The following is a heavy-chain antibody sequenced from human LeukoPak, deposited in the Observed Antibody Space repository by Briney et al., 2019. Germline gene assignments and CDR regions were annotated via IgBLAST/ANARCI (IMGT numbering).Heavy chain of an antibody. CDR1: GFTFSSYW. CDR2: IKQDGSEK. Sequence: GGSLRLSCAASGFTFSSYWMSWVRQAAGEGLEWVANIKQDGSEKFYVDSVKGRFTISRDNAKNSLYLQMNSLRAEDTAVYYCARVDRNYDFWSGYLSHYYYYYGMDVWGQGTTVTVSS. V-gene: IGHV3-7*01. CDR3: ARVDRNYDFWSGYLSHYYYYYGMDV. J-gene: IGHJ6*02. D-gene: IGHD3-3*01.